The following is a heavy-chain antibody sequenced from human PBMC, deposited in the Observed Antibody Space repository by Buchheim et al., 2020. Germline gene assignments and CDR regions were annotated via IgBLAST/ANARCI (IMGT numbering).Heavy chain of an antibody. V-gene: IGHV5-51*01. J-gene: IGHJ2*01. CDR3: AGGPDWYFDL. Sequence: EVQLVQSGAEVKTSGESLKISCKGSGFTFTNYWIGWVRQMPGKGLEWMVIIYPADSDTSYSPSFQGQVTISADKSINTAYPQWSSLKTSDTAMYYCAGGPDWYFDLWGRGTL. CDR2: IYPADSDT. CDR1: GFTFTNYW.